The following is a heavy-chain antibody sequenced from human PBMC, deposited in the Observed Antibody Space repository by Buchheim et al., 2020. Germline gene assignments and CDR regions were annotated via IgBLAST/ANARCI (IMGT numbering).Heavy chain of an antibody. CDR3: ARRTGYSTRGGWFDP. D-gene: IGHD6-13*01. CDR2: INHSGST. CDR1: GGSFSGYY. Sequence: QVQLQQWGAGLLKPSETLSLTCAVYGGSFSGYYWSWIRQPPGKGLEWIGEINHSGSTNYNPSLKSRVTISVDTSKHQFSLKLSSVTAADTAVYYCARRTGYSTRGGWFDPWGQGTL. J-gene: IGHJ5*02. V-gene: IGHV4-34*01.